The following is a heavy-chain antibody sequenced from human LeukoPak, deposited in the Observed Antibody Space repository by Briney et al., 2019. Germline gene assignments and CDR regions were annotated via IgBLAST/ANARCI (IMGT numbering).Heavy chain of an antibody. J-gene: IGHJ6*03. V-gene: IGHV3-48*02. D-gene: IGHD6-13*01. CDR3: AMDSSSWAYYYYYMDV. Sequence: GGSLRLSCAASGFTFSSYSMNWVRQAPGKGLEWVSYISSSSSTIYYADSVKGRFTISRDNAKNSLYLQMNSLRDEGTAVYYCAMDSSSWAYYYYYMDVWGKGTTVTVSS. CDR1: GFTFSSYS. CDR2: ISSSSSTI.